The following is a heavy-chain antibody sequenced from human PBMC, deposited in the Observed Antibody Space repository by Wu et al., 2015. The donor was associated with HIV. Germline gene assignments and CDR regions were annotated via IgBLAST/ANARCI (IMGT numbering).Heavy chain of an antibody. Sequence: QVQLVQSGAEVKKPGSSVKVSCKASGGTFSSYAISWVRQAPGQGLEWMGRIIPIFGTTNYAQKFQGRVTITADESTSTVHMELSSPRSEDTAVYYCARTDGLVDGGNSGYDYWGQGTLVTVSS. V-gene: IGHV1-69*13. CDR1: GGTFSSYA. CDR3: ARTDGLVDGGNSGYDY. J-gene: IGHJ4*02. CDR2: IIPIFGTT. D-gene: IGHD4-23*01.